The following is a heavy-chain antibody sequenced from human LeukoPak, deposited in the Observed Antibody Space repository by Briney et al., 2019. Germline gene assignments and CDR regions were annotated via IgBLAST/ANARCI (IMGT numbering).Heavy chain of an antibody. D-gene: IGHD3-22*01. CDR1: GFAASNNY. V-gene: IGHV3-53*04. Sequence: PGGSLRLSCAASGFAASNNYMSWVRQAPGKGLEWVSIIYGGGSTYYADSVNGRFTISRHNSKNTLFLQMNSLRTEDTALYYCARAYDSSGYWPEYFHHWGQGTLVTVSS. CDR2: IYGGGST. CDR3: ARAYDSSGYWPEYFHH. J-gene: IGHJ1*01.